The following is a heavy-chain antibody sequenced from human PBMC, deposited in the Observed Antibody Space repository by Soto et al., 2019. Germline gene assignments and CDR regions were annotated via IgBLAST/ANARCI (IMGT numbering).Heavy chain of an antibody. CDR2: VYYTGGT. CDR1: GASIRSTDYY. D-gene: IGHD2-21*02. Sequence: PSETLSLTCTVSGASIRSTDYYWSWIRQAPGKGLEWIGYVYYTGGTYYNPSLMSRFTISVDTSKNQFSLKLTSVTAAETAVYYCVRTAREGAVAPHWFDRWGQGTQVTVSS. J-gene: IGHJ5*02. CDR3: VRTAREGAVAPHWFDR. V-gene: IGHV4-30-4*01.